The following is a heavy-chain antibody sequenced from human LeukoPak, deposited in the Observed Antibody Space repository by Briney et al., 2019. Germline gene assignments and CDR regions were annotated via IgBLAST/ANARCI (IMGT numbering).Heavy chain of an antibody. D-gene: IGHD3-16*02. CDR3: ARGSRSYYFDY. Sequence: PSETLSLTCTVSGGSISSYYWSWIRQPPGKGLEWIGYIYYSGSTNYKPSLKSRITISVDTSKNQFSLKLSSVTAAVTAVYYCARGSRSYYFDYWGQGALVTVSS. J-gene: IGHJ4*02. CDR2: IYYSGST. V-gene: IGHV4-59*01. CDR1: GGSISSYY.